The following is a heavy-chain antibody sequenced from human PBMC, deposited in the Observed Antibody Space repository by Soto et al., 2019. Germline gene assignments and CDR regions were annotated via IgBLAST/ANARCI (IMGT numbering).Heavy chain of an antibody. Sequence: PSETLSLTCAVYGGSFSGYYWSWIRQPPGKGLEWIGEINHSGSTNYNPSLKSRVTISVDTSKNQFSLKLSSVTAADTAVYYCARVGQIVGDTTCYFDYWGQGTLVTVSS. V-gene: IGHV4-34*01. J-gene: IGHJ4*02. CDR1: GGSFSGYY. CDR3: ARVGQIVGDTTCYFDY. D-gene: IGHD1-26*01. CDR2: INHSGST.